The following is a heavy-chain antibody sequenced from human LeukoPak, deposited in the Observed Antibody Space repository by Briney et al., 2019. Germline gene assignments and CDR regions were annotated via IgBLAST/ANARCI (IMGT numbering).Heavy chain of an antibody. CDR1: GFTLSSYD. CDR3: ARGRTGWRPAAGIDS. V-gene: IGHV3-13*01. D-gene: IGHD6-13*01. J-gene: IGHJ4*02. Sequence: PGGSLRLSCAASGFTLSSYDMYWVRQTIGKGLEWVSAMSHSGEEFYADSVKGRFTISRDGAENSLFLQLNTLRPGDTALYYCARGRTGWRPAAGIDSWGQGTLVTVSS. CDR2: MSHSGEE.